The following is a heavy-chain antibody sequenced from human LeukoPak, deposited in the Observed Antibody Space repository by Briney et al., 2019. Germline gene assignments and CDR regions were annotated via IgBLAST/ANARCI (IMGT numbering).Heavy chain of an antibody. V-gene: IGHV3-66*01. D-gene: IGHD3-3*01. J-gene: IGHJ1*01. CDR2: IYSGGST. CDR3: ARDRSGYFQN. CDR1: GFTVSSKY. Sequence: GGSLRLSCAASGFTVSSKYMSWARQAPGKGLEWVSVIYSGGSTYYADSVKGRFTISRDNSKNTLYLQMNSLRAEDTAVYYCARDRSGYFQNWGQGTLVTVSS.